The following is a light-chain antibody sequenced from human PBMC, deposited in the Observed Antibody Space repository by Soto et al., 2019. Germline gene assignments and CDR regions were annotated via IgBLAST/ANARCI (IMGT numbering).Light chain of an antibody. CDR3: QQLNSYALT. CDR2: AAS. J-gene: IGKJ4*01. CDR1: QGISSY. V-gene: IGKV1-9*01. Sequence: MQLTEAPSCRSASVGDRVTITCRASQGISSYLAWYQQKPGKAPKLLIYAASTLQSGVPSRFSVSGSGTDGTLTISRVKNEDGPTYYCQQLNSYALTFSGGTKVDIK.